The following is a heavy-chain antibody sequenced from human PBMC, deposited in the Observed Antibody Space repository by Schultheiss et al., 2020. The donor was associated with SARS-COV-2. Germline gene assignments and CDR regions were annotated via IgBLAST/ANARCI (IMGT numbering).Heavy chain of an antibody. V-gene: IGHV4-38-2*01. Sequence: SETLSLTCAVSGYSISSGYYWGWIRQPPGKGLEWIGEINHSGSTNYNPSLKSRVTISVDTSKNQFSLKLSSVTAADTAVYYCARGTLRAYCSSTSCPNWFDPWGQGTLVTVSS. J-gene: IGHJ5*02. CDR1: GYSISSGYY. CDR2: INHSGST. D-gene: IGHD2-2*01. CDR3: ARGTLRAYCSSTSCPNWFDP.